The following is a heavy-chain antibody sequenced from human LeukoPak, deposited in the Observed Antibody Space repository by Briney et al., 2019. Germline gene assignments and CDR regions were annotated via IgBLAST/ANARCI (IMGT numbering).Heavy chain of an antibody. CDR2: IRYDGSNK. D-gene: IGHD6-19*01. CDR1: GFTFSSYG. Sequence: PGGSLRLSCAASGFTFSSYGMHWVRQAPGKGLEWVAFIRYDGSNKYYADSVKGRFTISRDNSKNTLYLHVNSLRPEDTAVYYCAKDGVAVAGRGESNDYWGQGTLVTVSS. V-gene: IGHV3-30*02. CDR3: AKDGVAVAGRGESNDY. J-gene: IGHJ4*02.